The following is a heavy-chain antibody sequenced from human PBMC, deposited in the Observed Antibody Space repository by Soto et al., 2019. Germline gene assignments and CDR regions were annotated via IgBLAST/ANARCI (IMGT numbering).Heavy chain of an antibody. CDR1: LVPLRRSNR. J-gene: IGHJ6*02. CDR3: ASRRDGYKGYGMDG. D-gene: IGHD5-12*01. V-gene: IGHV4-4*02. CDR2: IYHSGST. Sequence: SHPLPLTGALSLVPLRRSNRCRWVRKPTGKGLAWIGEIYHSGSTNYNPSLKSRVPISVDKSQTQFSLKLSSVTAADTAVDYCASRRDGYKGYGMDGWGRATTVSVSS.